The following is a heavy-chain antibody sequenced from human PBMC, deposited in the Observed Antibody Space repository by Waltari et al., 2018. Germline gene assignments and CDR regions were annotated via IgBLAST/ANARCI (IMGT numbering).Heavy chain of an antibody. V-gene: IGHV4-4*02. J-gene: IGHJ4*02. CDR2: VYHSGQT. CDR1: GDSISGNYW. Sequence: QVQLQESGQGLVKPSGTLSLTCAVSGDSISGNYWWSWIRQAPEKGLEWIGQVYHSGQTHYNPALQSRVTISVDKPKNQFSLNLNTVTAADTAVYYCAGDRAIGLFFDYWGRGTLVTVSS. CDR3: AGDRAIGLFFDY. D-gene: IGHD2-2*01.